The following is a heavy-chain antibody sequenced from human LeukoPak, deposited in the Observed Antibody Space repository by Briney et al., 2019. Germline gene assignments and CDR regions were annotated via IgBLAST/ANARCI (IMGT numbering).Heavy chain of an antibody. V-gene: IGHV5-51*01. D-gene: IGHD3-22*01. CDR2: IYPGDSDT. J-gene: IGHJ3*02. Sequence: GESLKISCKGSGYSFTSYWIGWVRQVPGKCLEWMGIIYPGDSDTRYSPSFQGQVTISADKSISTAYLQWSSLRASDTAMYYCARIYDSSEDAFDIWGQGTMVTVSS. CDR3: ARIYDSSEDAFDI. CDR1: GYSFTSYW.